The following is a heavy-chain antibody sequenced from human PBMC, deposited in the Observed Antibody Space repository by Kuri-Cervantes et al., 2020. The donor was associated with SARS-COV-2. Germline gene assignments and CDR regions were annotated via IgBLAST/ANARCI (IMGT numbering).Heavy chain of an antibody. D-gene: IGHD6-13*01. J-gene: IGHJ6*02. V-gene: IGHV3-33*01. CDR3: ARDAYSSSWYYYYGMDV. CDR2: IWYDGSNK. Sequence: GESLKISCAASGFTFSSYGMHWVRQAPGKGLEWVAVIWYDGSNKYYADSVKGRFTISRDNSKNTLYLQMNSLRAEDTAVYYCARDAYSSSWYYYYGMDVWGQGTTVTVSS. CDR1: GFTFSSYG.